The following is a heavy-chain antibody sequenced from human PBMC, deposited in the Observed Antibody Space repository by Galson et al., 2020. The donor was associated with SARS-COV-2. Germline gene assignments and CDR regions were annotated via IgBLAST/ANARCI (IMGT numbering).Heavy chain of an antibody. CDR2: FDRENGET. J-gene: IGHJ5*02. Sequence: ASVKVSCKVSGYTLSNLSIFWVRQAPGRGLEWMGSFDRENGETIYHRKFKGKFTIAEDTSTDTAYMYLTSLTSADTAVYYCATDRIAVAGTPLGWFDLWGQGTLVTVSS. CDR1: GYTLSNLS. CDR3: ATDRIAVAGTPLGWFDL. D-gene: IGHD6-19*01. V-gene: IGHV1-24*01.